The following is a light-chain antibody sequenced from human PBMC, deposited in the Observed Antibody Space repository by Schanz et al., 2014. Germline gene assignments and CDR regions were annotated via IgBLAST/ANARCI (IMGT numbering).Light chain of an antibody. V-gene: IGLV2-14*01. CDR2: DVN. CDR3: SSYTSSSTWV. CDR1: SSDVGGYKY. Sequence: QSALTQPASVSGSPGQSITMSCTGTSSDVGGYKYVSWYQQHPGKAPKLMIYDVNNRPSGVSNRFSGSKSGNTASLTISGLQAEDEADYYCSSYTSSSTWVFGGGTKLTVL. J-gene: IGLJ3*02.